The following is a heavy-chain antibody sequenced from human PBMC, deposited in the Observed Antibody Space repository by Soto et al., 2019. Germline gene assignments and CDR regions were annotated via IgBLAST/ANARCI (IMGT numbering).Heavy chain of an antibody. CDR2: IIPIFGTA. CDR3: ATTGGSYYTQHLYGMDV. V-gene: IGHV1-69*13. Sequence: SVKVSCKASGGTFSSYAISWVRQAPGQGLEWMGGIIPIFGTANYAQKFQGRVTITADESTSTAYMELSSLRSEDTAVYYCATTGGSYYTQHLYGMDVWGQGTTVTVSS. CDR1: GGTFSSYA. J-gene: IGHJ6*02. D-gene: IGHD3-10*01.